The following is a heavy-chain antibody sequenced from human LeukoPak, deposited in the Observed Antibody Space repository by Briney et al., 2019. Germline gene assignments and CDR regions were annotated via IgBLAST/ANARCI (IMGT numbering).Heavy chain of an antibody. D-gene: IGHD6-6*01. CDR3: AKDNKAARPSRPLDYYYYYMDV. Sequence: RTGGSLRLSCAASGFTFSSYGMHWVRQAPGKGLEWVAFIRYDGSNKYYADSVKGRFTISRDNSKNTLYLQMNSLKAEDTAVYYCAKDNKAARPSRPLDYYYYYMDVWGKGTTVTVSS. V-gene: IGHV3-30*02. CDR2: IRYDGSNK. J-gene: IGHJ6*03. CDR1: GFTFSSYG.